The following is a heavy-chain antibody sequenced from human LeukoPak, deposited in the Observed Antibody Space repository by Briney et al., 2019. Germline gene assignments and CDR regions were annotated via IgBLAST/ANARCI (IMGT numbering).Heavy chain of an antibody. D-gene: IGHD5-18*01. J-gene: IGHJ4*02. V-gene: IGHV4-59*01. Sequence: SETLSLTCTVSRGSISSYYWSWIRQPPGKGLEWIGCIYYSGSTDYNPSLKSRVTISVDTSKNQFSLKLSSVTAADTAVYYCAGGYSYGTEYDYWGQGTLVTVSS. CDR2: IYYSGST. CDR3: AGGYSYGTEYDY. CDR1: RGSISSYY.